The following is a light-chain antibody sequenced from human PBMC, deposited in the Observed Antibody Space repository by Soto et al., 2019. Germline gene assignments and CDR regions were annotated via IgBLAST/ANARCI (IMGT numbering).Light chain of an antibody. CDR2: DVI. J-gene: IGLJ1*01. V-gene: IGLV2-14*03. CDR1: SSDVGGFND. CDR3: SSYTTSAPTYV. Sequence: QSALTQPASVSGSPGQSITISCTGTSSDVGGFNDVSCFQHYPGKAPKLLIYDVINRPSGVSNRFSGSKSGNTASLSISGLQAEDEADYYCSSYTTSAPTYVFGTGTKVTVL.